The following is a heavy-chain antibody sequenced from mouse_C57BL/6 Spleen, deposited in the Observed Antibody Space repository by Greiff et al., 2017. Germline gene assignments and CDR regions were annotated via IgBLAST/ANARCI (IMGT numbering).Heavy chain of an antibody. V-gene: IGHV2-2*01. D-gene: IGHD2-14*01. CDR1: GFSLTSYG. CDR3: ARKGYDGHYAMDD. J-gene: IGHJ4*01. Sequence: VQLQESGPGLVQPSQSLSITCTVSGFSLTSYGVHWVRQSPGKGLEWLGVICSGGSTDYNAAFISRLSISEDNAKSQVFFKMNSLQSDDTAIYYCARKGYDGHYAMDDWGQGTSVTVSS. CDR2: ICSGGST.